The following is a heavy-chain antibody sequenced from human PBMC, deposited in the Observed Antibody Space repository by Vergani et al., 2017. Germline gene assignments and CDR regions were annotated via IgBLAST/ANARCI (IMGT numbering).Heavy chain of an antibody. CDR3: AREDWEIAVADRGDYYYGMDV. CDR2: IKQDGGEK. V-gene: IGHV3-7*03. D-gene: IGHD6-19*01. CDR1: GFTFSSYW. Sequence: EVQLVESGGGLVQPGGSLRLSCAASGFTFSSYWMSWVRQAPGKGLEWVANIKQDGGEKYYVDSVKGRFTISRDNAKNSLYLQRNSLRAEDTAVYYCAREDWEIAVADRGDYYYGMDVWGQGTTVTVSS. J-gene: IGHJ6*02.